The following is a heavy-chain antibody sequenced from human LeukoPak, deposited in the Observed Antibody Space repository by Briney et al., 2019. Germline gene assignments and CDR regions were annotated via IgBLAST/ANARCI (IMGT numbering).Heavy chain of an antibody. Sequence: SETLSLTCTVSGGSISSGSYYWSWIRQPPGKGLEWIGYIYYSGSTNYNPSLKSRVTISVDTSKNQFSLKLSSVTAADTAVYYCARSGTTSGAYYWGQGTLVTVSS. CDR3: ARSGTTSGAYY. J-gene: IGHJ4*02. D-gene: IGHD1-7*01. CDR2: IYYSGST. CDR1: GGSISSGSYY. V-gene: IGHV4-61*01.